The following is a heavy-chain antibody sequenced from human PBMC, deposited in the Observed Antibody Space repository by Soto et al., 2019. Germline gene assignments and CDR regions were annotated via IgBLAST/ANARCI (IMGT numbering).Heavy chain of an antibody. J-gene: IGHJ4*02. Sequence: QVQLVESGGGVVQPGRSLRLSCAASGFTFSSYAMHWVRQAPGKGPEWVAVISYDGSNKYYADSVKGRFTISRDNSKNTLYLQMNSLRAEDTAVYYCAREARDLSVEIAAAGTADYWGQGTLVTVSS. CDR1: GFTFSSYA. V-gene: IGHV3-30-3*01. D-gene: IGHD6-13*01. CDR2: ISYDGSNK. CDR3: AREARDLSVEIAAAGTADY.